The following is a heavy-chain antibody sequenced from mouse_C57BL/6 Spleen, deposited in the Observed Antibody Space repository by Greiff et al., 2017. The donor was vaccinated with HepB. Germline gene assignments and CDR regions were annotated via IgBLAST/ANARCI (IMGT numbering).Heavy chain of an antibody. CDR2: INPNNGGT. J-gene: IGHJ1*03. D-gene: IGHD1-1*01. CDR1: GYTFTDYN. CDR3: ARGYGRYFDV. V-gene: IGHV1-18*01. Sequence: EVQLQQSGPELVKPGASVKIPCKASGYTFTDYNMDWVKQSHGKSLEWIGDINPNNGGTIYNQKFKGKATLTVDKSSSTAYMELRSLTSEDTAVYYCARGYGRYFDVWGTGTTVTVSS.